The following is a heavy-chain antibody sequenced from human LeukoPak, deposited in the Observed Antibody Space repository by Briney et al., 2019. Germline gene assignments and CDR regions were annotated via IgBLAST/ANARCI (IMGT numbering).Heavy chain of an antibody. D-gene: IGHD3-10*01. J-gene: IGHJ4*02. CDR3: ATRSGSSGTYYDF. V-gene: IGHV4-39*01. CDR2: ISYGGNT. Sequence: SETLSLTCTVSGASISSSPYYWGWIRQPPGKGLEFIGSISYGGNTYYSPSLKSRLTIPVDTSKNQFSLKLSSVTAAGTAVYYCATRSGSSGTYYDFWGEGTLVTVSS. CDR1: GASISSSPYY.